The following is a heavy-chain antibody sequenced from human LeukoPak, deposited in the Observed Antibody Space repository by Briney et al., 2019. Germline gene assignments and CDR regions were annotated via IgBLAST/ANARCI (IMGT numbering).Heavy chain of an antibody. CDR3: ARASGPFDY. Sequence: GGSLRLSCVASGFTFSTYGIHWVRQAPGKGLEWVAVIWPDGSNKYYADSVKGRFTISRDNSKNTLYLQMNSLRAEDTAVYYCARASGPFDYWGQGTPVTVSS. J-gene: IGHJ4*02. CDR2: IWPDGSNK. CDR1: GFTFSTYG. D-gene: IGHD1-26*01. V-gene: IGHV3-33*01.